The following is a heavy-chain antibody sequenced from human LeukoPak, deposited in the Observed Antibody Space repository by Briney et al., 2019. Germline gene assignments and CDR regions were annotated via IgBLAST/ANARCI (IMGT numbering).Heavy chain of an antibody. V-gene: IGHV3-53*01. D-gene: IGHD2-15*01. CDR2: MYSGGNI. Sequence: PGGSLRLSCAASGFTVSSTYMSWVRQAPGKELEWVSVMYSGGNIYYIDSVKGRFTISRDTSKNTLYLQMNSLRAEDTAVYYCASRHCSGGGCYIAGADPFDNWGQGTLVTISS. J-gene: IGHJ4*02. CDR3: ASRHCSGGGCYIAGADPFDN. CDR1: GFTVSSTY.